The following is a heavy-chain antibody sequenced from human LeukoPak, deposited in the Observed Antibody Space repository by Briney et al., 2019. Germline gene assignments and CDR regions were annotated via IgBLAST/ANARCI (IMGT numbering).Heavy chain of an antibody. CDR1: GVSVSSGGYY. J-gene: IGHJ4*02. CDR2: IYYSGST. Sequence: SETLSLTCTVSGVSVSSGGYYWSWIRQHPGKGLEWIGYIYYSGSTYYNPSLKSRVTISVDTSKDQFSLKLSSVTAADTAVYYCAREVTGSYLDYWGQGTLVTVSS. D-gene: IGHD3-10*01. CDR3: AREVTGSYLDY. V-gene: IGHV4-31*03.